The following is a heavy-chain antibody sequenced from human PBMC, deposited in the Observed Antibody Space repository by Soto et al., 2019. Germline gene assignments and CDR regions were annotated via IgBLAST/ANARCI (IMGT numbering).Heavy chain of an antibody. V-gene: IGHV3-23*01. CDR3: ARCHGEKCARNTIFGVEGEGFDY. D-gene: IGHD3-3*01. Sequence: EVQLLESGGGLVQPGGSLRLSCAASGFTFNNFAMSWVRQAPGKGLEWVSSISDGGGSTYYGDSVKGRFTISRDNSKNTLYLQMNSLRAEDTAVYYCARCHGEKCARNTIFGVEGEGFDYWGQGTLVTVSS. CDR2: ISDGGGST. CDR1: GFTFNNFA. J-gene: IGHJ4*02.